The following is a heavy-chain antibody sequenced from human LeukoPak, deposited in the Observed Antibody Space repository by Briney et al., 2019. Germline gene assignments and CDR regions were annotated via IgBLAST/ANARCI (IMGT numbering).Heavy chain of an antibody. CDR2: ISSSGSTI. CDR3: ARDLAVAGRWSRLFDY. D-gene: IGHD6-19*01. V-gene: IGHV3-48*01. Sequence: GGSLRLSCAASGFTFSSYSMNWVRQAPGKGLEWVSYISSSGSTIYYADSVKGRFTISRDNAKNSLYLQMNSLRVEDTAVYYCARDLAVAGRWSRLFDYWGQGTLVTVSS. CDR1: GFTFSSYS. J-gene: IGHJ4*02.